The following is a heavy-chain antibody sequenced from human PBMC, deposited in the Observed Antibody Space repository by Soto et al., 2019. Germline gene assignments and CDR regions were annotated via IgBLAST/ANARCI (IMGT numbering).Heavy chain of an antibody. CDR2: ISSSSSYI. V-gene: IGHV3-21*01. CDR1: GFTFSSYS. Sequence: PGGSLRLSCAASGFTFSSYSMNWVRQAPGKGLEWVSSISSSSSYIYYADSVKGRFTISRDNAKNSLYLQMNSLRAEDTAVYYCARDPRRFLEWLLPQNWFDPWGQGSLVTVSS. D-gene: IGHD3-3*01. CDR3: ARDPRRFLEWLLPQNWFDP. J-gene: IGHJ5*02.